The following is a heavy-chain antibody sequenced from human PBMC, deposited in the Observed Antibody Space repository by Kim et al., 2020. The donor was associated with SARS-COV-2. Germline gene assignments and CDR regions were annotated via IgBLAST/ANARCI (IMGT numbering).Heavy chain of an antibody. CDR3: AREYMGVDYYDGSGYSLVLDV. CDR2: IWYDGSNK. J-gene: IGHJ6*02. Sequence: GGSLRLSCAASGFTFSSYGMYWVRQAPGKGLEWVAFIWYDGSNKYYADSVKGRFTISRDNSKNTLYLQMNSLRAEDTALYYCAREYMGVDYYDGSGYSLVLDVWGQGTTVTVSS. CDR1: GFTFSSYG. V-gene: IGHV3-33*01. D-gene: IGHD3-22*01.